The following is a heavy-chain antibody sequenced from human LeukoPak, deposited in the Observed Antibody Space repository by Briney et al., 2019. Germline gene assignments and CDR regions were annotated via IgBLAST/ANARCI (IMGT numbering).Heavy chain of an antibody. D-gene: IGHD4-17*01. CDR3: AGAPYGDYYFDY. CDR1: GVSISSNNW. CDR2: IYHSGGT. Sequence: SGTLSLTCAVSGVSISSNNWWSWVRQPPGKGLEWIGEIYHSGGTNRNPSLKSRVTISVDKSKNHFSLQLSSVTAADTAVYYCAGAPYGDYYFDYWGQGTLVTVSS. J-gene: IGHJ4*02. V-gene: IGHV4-4*02.